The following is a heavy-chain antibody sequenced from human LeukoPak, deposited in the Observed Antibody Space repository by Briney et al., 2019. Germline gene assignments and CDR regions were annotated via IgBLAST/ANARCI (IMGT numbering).Heavy chain of an antibody. D-gene: IGHD5-24*01. J-gene: IGHJ4*02. CDR2: ISSSSIYI. Sequence: GGSLRLSCAASGFTFSSYGMYWVRQAPGKGLGWVSSISSSSIYIYYGDSVKGRFTISRDNAKNSLFLQMNSLRAEDTAVYYCARPRGNIEMATIPFDYWGQGTLVTVSS. V-gene: IGHV3-21*01. CDR3: ARPRGNIEMATIPFDY. CDR1: GFTFSSYG.